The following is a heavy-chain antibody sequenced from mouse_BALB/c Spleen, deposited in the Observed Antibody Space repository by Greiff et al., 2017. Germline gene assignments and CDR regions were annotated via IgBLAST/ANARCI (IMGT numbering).Heavy chain of an antibody. CDR3: ARLLLHAMDY. Sequence: QVQLQQSAADLARPGASVKMSCKASGYTFTSYTMHWVNQRPGQGLEWIGYINPSSGYTEYNQKFKDKTTLTADKSSSTAYMQLSSLTSEDSAVYYCARLLLHAMDYWGQGTSVTVSS. CDR2: INPSSGYT. V-gene: IGHV1-4*02. J-gene: IGHJ4*01. CDR1: GYTFTSYT. D-gene: IGHD2-10*01.